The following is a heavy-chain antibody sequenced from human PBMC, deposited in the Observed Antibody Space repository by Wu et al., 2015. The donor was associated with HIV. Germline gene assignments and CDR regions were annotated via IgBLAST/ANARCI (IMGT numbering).Heavy chain of an antibody. CDR3: ARSYFYGWGTSVSYYYMDV. CDR2: INPNSGDT. V-gene: IGHV1-2*02. D-gene: IGHD3-10*01. Sequence: QIIQSGAEAKKPGASVKVSCKASGYPFSGYYMNWVRQAPGQGLEWLGWINPNSGDTNYAQKFQGRVTMTRDTSITTAYMELGGLRSDDAAVYYCARSYFYGWGTSVSYYYMDVWGNGTTVTVSS. J-gene: IGHJ6*03. CDR1: GYPFSGYY.